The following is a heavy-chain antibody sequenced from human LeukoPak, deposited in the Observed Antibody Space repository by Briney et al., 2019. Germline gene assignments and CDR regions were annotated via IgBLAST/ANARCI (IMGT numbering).Heavy chain of an antibody. J-gene: IGHJ6*03. CDR2: ITSSSSYI. D-gene: IGHD3-10*01. Sequence: GGSLRLSCAVSGFTFSSYSMNWVRQAPGKGLEWVSSITSSSSYIYYADSVKGRFTISRDNAKNSLYLQMNSLRAEDTAVYYCARDSPGYYYMDVWGKGTTVTVSS. CDR3: ARDSPGYYYMDV. V-gene: IGHV3-21*01. CDR1: GFTFSSYS.